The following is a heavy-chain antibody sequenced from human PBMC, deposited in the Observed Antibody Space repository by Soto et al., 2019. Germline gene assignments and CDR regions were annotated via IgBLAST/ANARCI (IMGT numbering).Heavy chain of an antibody. V-gene: IGHV3-33*01. Sequence: PGGSLRLSCAASGFTFSSYGMHWVRQAPGEGLEWVAVIWYDGSNKYYADSVKGRFTISRDNSKNTLYLQMNSLRAEDTAVYYCARDLEMATISRYYYYGMDVWGQGTTVTVSS. CDR2: IWYDGSNK. J-gene: IGHJ6*02. CDR1: GFTFSSYG. CDR3: ARDLEMATISRYYYYGMDV. D-gene: IGHD5-12*01.